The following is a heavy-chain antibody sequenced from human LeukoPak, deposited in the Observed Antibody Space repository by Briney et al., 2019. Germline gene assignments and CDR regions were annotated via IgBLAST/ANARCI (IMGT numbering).Heavy chain of an antibody. CDR3: AREAQAGKYFDY. CDR1: GFTFNSYE. CDR2: IAFSDSTT. Sequence: GGSLRLSCAASGFTFNSYEMNWVRQAPGKGLEWVSYIAFSDSTTYYANSVKGRFTISRDNAKNSLYLQMSSLRAEDTATYYCAREAQAGKYFDYWGQGTLVTVSS. V-gene: IGHV3-48*03. J-gene: IGHJ4*02.